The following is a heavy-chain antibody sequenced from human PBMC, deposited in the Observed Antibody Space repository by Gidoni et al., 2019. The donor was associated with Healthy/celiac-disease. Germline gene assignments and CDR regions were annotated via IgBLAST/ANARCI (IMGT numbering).Heavy chain of an antibody. CDR3: ARDRRLPPSNSQLLWFGELSS. D-gene: IGHD3-10*01. J-gene: IGHJ5*02. V-gene: IGHV4-39*07. CDR2: IYYSGST. CDR1: GGSISSSSYY. Sequence: QLQLQESGPGLVKPSETLSLTCTVSGGSISSSSYYWGWIRQPPGKGLEWIGSIYYSGSTYYTPPLKSRVTISVDTSNNQFSPKLSSVTAADTAVYYCARDRRLPPSNSQLLWFGELSSWGQGTLVTVSS.